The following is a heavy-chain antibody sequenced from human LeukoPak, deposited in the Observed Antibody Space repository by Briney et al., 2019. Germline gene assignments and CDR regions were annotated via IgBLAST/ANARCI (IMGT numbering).Heavy chain of an antibody. CDR1: GFIFTTHG. Sequence: GGSLRLSCVASGFIFTTHGMHWVRQAPGKRPQWVAFIRNDGSDKYYADSVKGRFTISRDTSKNTLYVQMSSLRPEDTALYYCARDADWAFDYWGQGTLVIVSS. J-gene: IGHJ4*02. CDR2: IRNDGSDK. D-gene: IGHD2-21*01. CDR3: ARDADWAFDY. V-gene: IGHV3-30*02.